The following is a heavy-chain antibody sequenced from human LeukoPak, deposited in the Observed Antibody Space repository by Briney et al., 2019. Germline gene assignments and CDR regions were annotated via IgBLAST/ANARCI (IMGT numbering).Heavy chain of an antibody. J-gene: IGHJ4*02. CDR1: GYTFTSYD. D-gene: IGHD3-10*01. CDR3: ARSGGGFGELLGY. V-gene: IGHV1-8*01. Sequence: AASVKFSCKASGYTFTSYDINWVRQATGQGGAWMGWMNPNSGNTGYAQKFQGRVTMTSNISISTAYTELSSLRSEDTAVYYCARSGGGFGELLGYWGQGTLVTVSS. CDR2: MNPNSGNT.